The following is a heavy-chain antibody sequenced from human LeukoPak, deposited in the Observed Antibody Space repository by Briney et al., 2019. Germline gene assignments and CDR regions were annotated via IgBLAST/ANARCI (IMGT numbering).Heavy chain of an antibody. D-gene: IGHD2-15*01. CDR2: ISAYNGNT. J-gene: IGHJ4*02. Sequence: ASVKVSCKASGYTFTSYGISWVRQAPGQGLEWMGWISAYNGNTNYAQKLQGRVTMTTDTSTSTAYTELRSLRSDDTAVYYCARGAIDIVVVVAATFFDYWGQGTLVTVSS. CDR3: ARGAIDIVVVVAATFFDY. V-gene: IGHV1-18*01. CDR1: GYTFTSYG.